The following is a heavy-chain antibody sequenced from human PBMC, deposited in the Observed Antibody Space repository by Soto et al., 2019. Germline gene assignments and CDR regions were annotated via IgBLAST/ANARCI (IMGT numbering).Heavy chain of an antibody. Sequence: QVQLQESGPGLVKPSQTLSLTCSISGASISSDDYYWSWFRQPPGKGLEWIGYISYSGSTYYTPSLKSRITISVDTSKTQFSLLLSSVTAADTAVFYCAREVNNYYGMDVWGQGTTVTVSS. J-gene: IGHJ6*02. CDR2: ISYSGST. V-gene: IGHV4-30-4*01. CDR3: AREVNNYYGMDV. CDR1: GASISSDDYY.